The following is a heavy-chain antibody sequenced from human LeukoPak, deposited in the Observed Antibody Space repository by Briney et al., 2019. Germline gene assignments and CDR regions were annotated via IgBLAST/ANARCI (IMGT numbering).Heavy chain of an antibody. CDR1: GFTVSSNY. V-gene: IGHV3-53*01. D-gene: IGHD3-22*01. Sequence: GGSLRLSCAASGFTVSSNYMSWVRQAPGKGLEWVSVIYSGGSTYYADSVKGRFTISRNNSKNTLYLQMNSLRAEDSALYYCARGGRGSAAVVAPRSFDIWGQGTMVTVSS. J-gene: IGHJ3*02. CDR2: IYSGGST. CDR3: ARGGRGSAAVVAPRSFDI.